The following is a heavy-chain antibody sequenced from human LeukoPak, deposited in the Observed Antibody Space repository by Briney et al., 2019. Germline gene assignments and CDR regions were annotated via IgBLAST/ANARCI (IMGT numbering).Heavy chain of an antibody. CDR3: EKVRRCSGGSCDRYYFDY. D-gene: IGHD2-15*01. CDR1: GFTFSSYA. CDR2: ISGSGGST. V-gene: IGHV3-23*01. J-gene: IGHJ4*02. Sequence: GGSLRLSCAASGFTFSSYAMSWVRQAPGKGLEWVSAISGSGGSTYYADSVKGRFTISRDNSKNTLYLQMNSLRAEDTAVYYCEKVRRCSGGSCDRYYFDYWGQGTLVTVSS.